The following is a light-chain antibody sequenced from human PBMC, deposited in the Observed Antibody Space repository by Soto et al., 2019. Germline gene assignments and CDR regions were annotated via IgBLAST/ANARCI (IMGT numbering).Light chain of an antibody. CDR1: QSVGGNS. CDR2: DTS. CDR3: QQYKNSPRA. J-gene: IGKJ1*01. Sequence: ETVLTQSPGTLSLSPGERATVSCRASQSVGGNSLAWYQQRPGQAPRLLIYDTSKRATGIPGRFSGSGSGTDCTLTNSRLEPGYFEVYYRQQYKNSPRAFGQGTKVEIK. V-gene: IGKV3-20*01.